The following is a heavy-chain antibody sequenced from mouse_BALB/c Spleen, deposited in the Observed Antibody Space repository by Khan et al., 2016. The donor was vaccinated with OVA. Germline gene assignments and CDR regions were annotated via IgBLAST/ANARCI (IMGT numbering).Heavy chain of an antibody. J-gene: IGHJ2*01. CDR2: ISYSGST. CDR1: GYSITSGYG. CDR3: ARTARIKY. D-gene: IGHD1-2*01. V-gene: IGHV3-2*02. Sequence: EVKLEESGPGLVKPSQSLSLTCTVTGYSITSGYGWNWIRQFPGNKLEWMGYISYSGSTNYNPSLKSRISITRDTSKNQFFLQLNSVTTEDTATYCGARTARIKYWGQGTTLTVSS.